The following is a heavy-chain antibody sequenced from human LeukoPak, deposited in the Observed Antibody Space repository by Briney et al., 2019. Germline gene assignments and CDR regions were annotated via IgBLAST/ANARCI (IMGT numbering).Heavy chain of an antibody. D-gene: IGHD1-26*01. CDR2: INHSGST. V-gene: IGHV4-34*01. CDR1: GGSFSGYY. Sequence: SETLSLTCAVYGGSFSGYYWSWTRQPPGKGLEWIGEINHSGSTNYNPSLKSRVTISVDTSKNQFSLKLSSVTAADTAVYYCARGPLGRRYYYYGMDVWGQGTTVTVSS. CDR3: ARGPLGRRYYYYGMDV. J-gene: IGHJ6*02.